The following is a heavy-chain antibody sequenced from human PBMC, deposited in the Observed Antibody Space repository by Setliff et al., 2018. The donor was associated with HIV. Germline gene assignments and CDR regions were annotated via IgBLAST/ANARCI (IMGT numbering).Heavy chain of an antibody. V-gene: IGHV3-30-3*01. CDR1: GFTFSRYA. CDR2: ISYDGSNK. Sequence: GGSLRLSCAASGFTFSRYAMHWVRQAPGKGLEWVAVISYDGSNKYYADSVKGRFTISRDNSKNTLCLQMNSLRAEDTAVYYCARDNGRYFDRGWFDPWGQGALVTVSS. CDR3: ARDNGRYFDRGWFDP. J-gene: IGHJ5*02. D-gene: IGHD3-9*01.